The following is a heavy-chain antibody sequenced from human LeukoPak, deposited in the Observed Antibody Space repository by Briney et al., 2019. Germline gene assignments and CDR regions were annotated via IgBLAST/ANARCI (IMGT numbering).Heavy chain of an antibody. J-gene: IGHJ4*02. Sequence: GGSLRLSCAASGFTFSSYAMSWVRQAPGKGLEWVSAISGSGGSTYYADSVKGRFTISRDNAKNTLYLQMNSLRAEDTAVYYCARDGRAYCGGDCYHAFDYWGQGTLVTVSS. V-gene: IGHV3-23*01. CDR1: GFTFSSYA. CDR3: ARDGRAYCGGDCYHAFDY. CDR2: ISGSGGST. D-gene: IGHD2-21*02.